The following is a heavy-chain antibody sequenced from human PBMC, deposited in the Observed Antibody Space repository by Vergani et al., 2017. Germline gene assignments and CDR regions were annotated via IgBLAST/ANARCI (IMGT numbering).Heavy chain of an antibody. CDR2: ISGSGGST. J-gene: IGHJ6*03. CDR3: AKPAPAGPLGYYYYYMDV. CDR1: GFTFSSYA. V-gene: IGHV3-23*01. D-gene: IGHD6-13*01. Sequence: EVQLLESGGGLVQPGGSLRLSCAASGFTFSSYAMSWVRQAPGKGLEWVSAISGSGGSTYYADSVKGRFTISRDNSKNTLYLQMNSLRAEDTAVYYCAKPAPAGPLGYYYYYMDVWGKGTTVTVSS.